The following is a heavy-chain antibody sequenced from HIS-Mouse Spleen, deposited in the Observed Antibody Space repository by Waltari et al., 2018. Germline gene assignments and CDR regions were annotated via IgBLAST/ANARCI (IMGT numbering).Heavy chain of an antibody. CDR3: ARSNWYFDY. CDR2: IYSGGST. CDR1: GFPVSSNY. J-gene: IGHJ4*02. D-gene: IGHD7-27*01. Sequence: EVQLVESGGGLVQRGGSLRLSCAASGFPVSSNYMSWVRQAPGKGLEWVSVIYSGGSTYYADSVKGRFTISRDNSKNTLYLQLNSLRAEDTAVYYCARSNWYFDYWGQGTLVTVSS. V-gene: IGHV3-66*01.